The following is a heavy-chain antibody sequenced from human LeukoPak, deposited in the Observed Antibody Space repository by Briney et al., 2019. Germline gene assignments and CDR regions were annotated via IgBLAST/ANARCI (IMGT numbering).Heavy chain of an antibody. J-gene: IGHJ4*02. Sequence: PGSSLRLSCAASGFTFSSYAMHWVRQAPGKGLEWVAVISYDGSNKYYADSVKGRFTISRDNSKNTLYLQMNSLRAEDTAVYYCARGSERFLEWSPFDYWGQGTLVTVSS. CDR2: ISYDGSNK. V-gene: IGHV3-30*04. D-gene: IGHD3-3*01. CDR3: ARGSERFLEWSPFDY. CDR1: GFTFSSYA.